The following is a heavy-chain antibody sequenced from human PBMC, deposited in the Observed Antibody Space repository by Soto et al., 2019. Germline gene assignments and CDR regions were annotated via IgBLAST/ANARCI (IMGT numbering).Heavy chain of an antibody. CDR1: GFTFASYW. CDR2: IKQDGSEK. Sequence: GGSLRLSCAASGFTFASYWFSWVRQAPGKGLEWVANIKQDGSEKYYVDSVKGRSTISRDNAENSLFLQMNNLRAEDTAVYYCARQLRLAEYDYWGQGTLVTVSS. J-gene: IGHJ4*01. CDR3: ARQLRLAEYDY. D-gene: IGHD2-2*01. V-gene: IGHV3-7*01.